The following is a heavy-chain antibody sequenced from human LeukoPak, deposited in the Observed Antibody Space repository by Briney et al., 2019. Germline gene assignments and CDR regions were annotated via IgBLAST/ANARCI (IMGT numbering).Heavy chain of an antibody. D-gene: IGHD4-11*01. CDR2: ISAYNGNT. Sequence: ASVKVSCKASGYTFTSYGISWVRQAPGQGLEWMGWISAYNGNTNYAQKLQGRVTMTTDTFTSTAYMELRSLRSDDTAVYYCARDRGGLQCPYYFDYWGQGTLVTVSS. CDR3: ARDRGGLQCPYYFDY. V-gene: IGHV1-18*01. J-gene: IGHJ4*02. CDR1: GYTFTSYG.